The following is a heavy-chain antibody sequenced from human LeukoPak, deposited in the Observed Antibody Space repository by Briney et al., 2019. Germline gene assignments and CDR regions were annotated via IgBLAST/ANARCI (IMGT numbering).Heavy chain of an antibody. J-gene: IGHJ4*02. CDR2: INAGNGNT. Sequence: ASVKVSCKASGYTFTSYAMHWVRQAPGQRLEWMGWINAGNGNTKYSQKFQGRVTITRDTSASTAYMELSSLRSEDTAVYYCARGEGVGATTWADYWGQGTLVTVSS. CDR3: ARGEGVGATTWADY. V-gene: IGHV1-3*01. CDR1: GYTFTSYA. D-gene: IGHD1-26*01.